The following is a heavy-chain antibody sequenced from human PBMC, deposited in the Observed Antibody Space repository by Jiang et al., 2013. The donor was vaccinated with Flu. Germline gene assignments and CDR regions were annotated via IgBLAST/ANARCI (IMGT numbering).Heavy chain of an antibody. J-gene: IGHJ6*02. CDR3: ARADYYGSGNFYDYYGMDV. CDR2: IGNDGDT. Sequence: LLESGGGLVQPGGSLRLSCAASGFTFSSYDMHWVRQVTGKGLEWVSSIGNDGDTYYSGSVKGRFTISRENGKNSLYLQMNSLSAGDTAVYFCARADYYGSGNFYDYYGMDVWGQGTTVTVSS. CDR1: GFTFSSYD. D-gene: IGHD3-10*01. V-gene: IGHV3-13*01.